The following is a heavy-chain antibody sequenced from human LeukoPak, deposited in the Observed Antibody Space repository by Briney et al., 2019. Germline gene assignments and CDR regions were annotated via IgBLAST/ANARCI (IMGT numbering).Heavy chain of an antibody. J-gene: IGHJ6*02. Sequence: ASVKVSCKASGYAFTSYGITWARQAPGQGLEWMGWISAYNDNTNYAQKLQGRVTMTTDTSTSTAYMELRSLRSDDTAVYYCARSATNRDISASGSDYYYYGMDVWGQGTTVTVSS. CDR1: GYAFTSYG. CDR2: ISAYNDNT. CDR3: ARSATNRDISASGSDYYYYGMDV. D-gene: IGHD3-10*01. V-gene: IGHV1-18*01.